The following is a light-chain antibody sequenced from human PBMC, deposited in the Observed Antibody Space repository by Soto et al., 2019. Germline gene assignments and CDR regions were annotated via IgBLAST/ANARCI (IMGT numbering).Light chain of an antibody. V-gene: IGLV2-14*03. CDR2: GVS. CDR3: SSYISSTTPYV. CDR1: SSDIGGYNF. J-gene: IGLJ1*01. Sequence: QSVLTQPASVSGSPGQSITISCTGTSSDIGGYNFVSWYQHHPGKAPRLMIFGVSDRPSGISDRFSGSKSGNTASLTISGLLTEDEADYYCSSYISSTTPYVFGTGTKLTVL.